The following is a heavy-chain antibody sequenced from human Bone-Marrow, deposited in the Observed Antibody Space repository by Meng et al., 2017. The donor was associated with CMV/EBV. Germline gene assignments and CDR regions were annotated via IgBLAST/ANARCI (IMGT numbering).Heavy chain of an antibody. Sequence: GSLRLSCTVSGGSISSSSYYWGWIRQPPGKGLEWIGSIYYSGSTYYNPSLKSRVTISVDTSKNQFSLKLSSVTAADTAVYYCARDTPSMIVVGGFDYWGQGTLVTVSS. D-gene: IGHD3-22*01. CDR2: IYYSGST. CDR3: ARDTPSMIVVGGFDY. J-gene: IGHJ4*02. V-gene: IGHV4-39*07. CDR1: GGSISSSSYY.